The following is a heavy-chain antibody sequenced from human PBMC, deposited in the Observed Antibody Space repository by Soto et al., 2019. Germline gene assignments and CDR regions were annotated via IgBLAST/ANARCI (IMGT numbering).Heavy chain of an antibody. CDR2: ISSDGGSP. CDR3: VKGLYDILTGYYDS. V-gene: IGHV3-64D*06. J-gene: IGHJ4*02. CDR1: GFTFSRYA. Sequence: GGSLRLSCSGSGFTFSRYAIHWVRQAPGKGLEYVSAISSDGGSPYYADSVKGRFTISRDNSKNTLYLQMSSLRVEDTAVYYCVKGLYDILTGYYDSWGQGALVTVSS. D-gene: IGHD3-9*01.